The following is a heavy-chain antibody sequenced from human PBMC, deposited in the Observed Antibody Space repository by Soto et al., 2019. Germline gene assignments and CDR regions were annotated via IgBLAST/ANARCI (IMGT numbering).Heavy chain of an antibody. CDR2: IYYSGST. V-gene: IGHV4-61*01. Sequence: PSETLSLTCTVSGGSVSSGSYYWSWIRQPPGKGLEWIGYIYYSGSTNYNPSLKSRVTISVDTSKNQFSLKLSSVTAADTAVYYCARARGNYADYYYYGMDVWGQGTTVTVSS. CDR3: ARARGNYADYYYYGMDV. J-gene: IGHJ6*02. D-gene: IGHD4-4*01. CDR1: GGSVSSGSYY.